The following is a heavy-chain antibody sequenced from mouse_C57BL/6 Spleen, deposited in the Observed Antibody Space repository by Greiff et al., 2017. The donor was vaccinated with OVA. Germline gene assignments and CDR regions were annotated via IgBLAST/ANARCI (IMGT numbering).Heavy chain of an antibody. Sequence: EVNVVESEGGLVQPGSSMKLSCTASGFTFSDYYMAWVRQVPEKGLEWVANINYDGSSTYYLDSLKSRFIISRDNAKNILYLQMSSLKSEDTATYYCARVYWYFDVWGTGTTVTVSS. V-gene: IGHV5-16*01. CDR2: INYDGSST. J-gene: IGHJ1*03. CDR1: GFTFSDYY. CDR3: ARVYWYFDV.